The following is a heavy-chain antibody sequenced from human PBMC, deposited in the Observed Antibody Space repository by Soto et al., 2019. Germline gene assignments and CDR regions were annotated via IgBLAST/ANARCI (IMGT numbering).Heavy chain of an antibody. CDR2: INHSGST. CDR3: ARGPRGVDIVASPTTRYYGMDV. V-gene: IGHV4-34*01. D-gene: IGHD5-12*01. CDR1: GGSFSGYY. Sequence: SETLSLTCAVYGGSFSGYYWSWIRQPPGKGLEWIGEINHSGSTNYNPSLKSRVTISVDTSKNQFSLKLSSVTAADTAVYYCARGPRGVDIVASPTTRYYGMDVWGQGTTVTVSS. J-gene: IGHJ6*02.